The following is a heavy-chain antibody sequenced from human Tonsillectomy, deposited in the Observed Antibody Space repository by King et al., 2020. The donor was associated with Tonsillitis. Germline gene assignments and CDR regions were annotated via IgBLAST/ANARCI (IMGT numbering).Heavy chain of an antibody. CDR3: ARAGEYCYGSGRYYNWFDP. J-gene: IGHJ5*02. CDR2: INSDGSST. Sequence: VQLVESGGGLVQPGGSLRLPCEASGFTLSSYWMHWVRQGPGKGLVWVSHINSDGSSTSYADSVKGRFTISRANDKNTLYLQMNSLRAEDTAVYYCARAGEYCYGSGRYYNWFDPWGQGTLVTVSS. D-gene: IGHD3-10*01. V-gene: IGHV3-74*01. CDR1: GFTLSSYW.